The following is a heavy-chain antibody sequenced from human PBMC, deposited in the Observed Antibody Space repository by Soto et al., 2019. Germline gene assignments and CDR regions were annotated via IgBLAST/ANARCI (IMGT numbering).Heavy chain of an antibody. V-gene: IGHV3-15*07. Sequence: GGSLRLSCAASGFTFSNAWMNWVRQAPGKGLEWVGRIKSKNDGGTTDYAAPVKGRFTISRDDSKNTLYLQMNSLKTEDTAVYYCTTLTPDYGDYDYYYYGMDVWGQGTTVTVSS. CDR3: TTLTPDYGDYDYYYYGMDV. J-gene: IGHJ6*02. D-gene: IGHD4-17*01. CDR1: GFTFSNAW. CDR2: IKSKNDGGTT.